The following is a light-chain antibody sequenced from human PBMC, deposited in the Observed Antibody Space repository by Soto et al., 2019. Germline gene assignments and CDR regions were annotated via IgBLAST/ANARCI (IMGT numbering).Light chain of an antibody. Sequence: EILMTQSPLTLSVSPGEGATLSCRASQNINSNLAWYQQRPGQAPRVLIYGASSRASGIPDRFSGSGSGTDFTLTINRLEPDDLAVYYCQQYKDWPPLTFGGGTRVESK. CDR1: QNINSN. V-gene: IGKV3D-15*01. CDR3: QQYKDWPPLT. CDR2: GAS. J-gene: IGKJ4*01.